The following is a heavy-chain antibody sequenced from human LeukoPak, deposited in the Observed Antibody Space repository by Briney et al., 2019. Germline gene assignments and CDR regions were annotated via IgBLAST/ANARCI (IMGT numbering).Heavy chain of an antibody. D-gene: IGHD6-6*01. J-gene: IGHJ6*03. CDR3: AKAAKLIQSSIAARYYYYYYMDV. V-gene: IGHV3-23*01. CDR2: ISGSGGAT. Sequence: GGSLRLSCATSEFTFSTYPMSWVRQAPGKGPEWVSAISGSGGATFYADSVKGRFTISRDNSKTTLYLQMNSLRAEDTAVYYCAKAAKLIQSSIAARYYYYYYMDVWGKGTTVTVSS. CDR1: EFTFSTYP.